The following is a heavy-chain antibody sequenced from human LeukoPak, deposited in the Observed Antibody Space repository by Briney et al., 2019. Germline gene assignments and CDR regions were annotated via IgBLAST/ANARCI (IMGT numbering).Heavy chain of an antibody. D-gene: IGHD4-17*01. CDR3: ARDLGSVTHFDY. V-gene: IGHV3-33*01. J-gene: IGHJ4*02. CDR2: TWYDGGNK. Sequence: GRSLRLSCAASGFTFSSYGMHWVRQAPGKGLEWVAVTWYDGGNKYYADSVKGRFTISKDNSKNTVDLQMNSLRAEDTAVYYCARDLGSVTHFDYWGQGTLVTVSS. CDR1: GFTFSSYG.